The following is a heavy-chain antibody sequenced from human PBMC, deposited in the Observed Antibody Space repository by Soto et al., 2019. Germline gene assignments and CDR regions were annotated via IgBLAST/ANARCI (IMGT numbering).Heavy chain of an antibody. J-gene: IGHJ5*02. CDR1: GFSLSTSGVG. CDR3: AHRRPPYGDTPWFDP. CDR2: IYWDDDK. V-gene: IGHV2-5*02. D-gene: IGHD4-17*01. Sequence: QITLKESGPTLVKPTQTLTLTCTFSGFSLSTSGVGVGWIRQPPGKALEWLALIYWDDDKRYSPSLKSRLTITKDTSQNQGVLTMTNMDPVDTATYYCAHRRPPYGDTPWFDPWGQGTLVTVSS.